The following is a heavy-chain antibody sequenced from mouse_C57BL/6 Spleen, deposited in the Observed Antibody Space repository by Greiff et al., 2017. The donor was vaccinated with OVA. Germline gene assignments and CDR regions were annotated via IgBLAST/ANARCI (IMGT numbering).Heavy chain of an antibody. CDR1: GYAFSSYW. D-gene: IGHD1-1*01. V-gene: IGHV1-80*01. J-gene: IGHJ1*03. CDR3: ARDYGSSPLWYFDV. CDR2: IYPGDGDT. Sequence: QVRLKQSGAELVKPGASVKISCKASGYAFSSYWMNWVKQRPGKGLEWIGQIYPGDGDTNYNGKFKGKATLTADKSSSTAYMQLSSLTSEDSAVYFCARDYGSSPLWYFDVWGTGTTVTVSS.